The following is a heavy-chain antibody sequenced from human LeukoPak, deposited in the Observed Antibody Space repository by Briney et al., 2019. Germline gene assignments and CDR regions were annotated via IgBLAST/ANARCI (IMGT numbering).Heavy chain of an antibody. CDR3: ASYEYSCSPVDY. Sequence: TSETLSLTCTVSGGSINNYYWSWIRQPPGKGLEWIGEINHSGSTNYNPSLKRRVTISVDTSKTQFSLKLSSVTAADTAVYYCASYEYSCSPVDYWGQGTLVTVSS. CDR2: INHSGST. CDR1: GGSINNYY. J-gene: IGHJ4*02. V-gene: IGHV4-34*01. D-gene: IGHD6-6*01.